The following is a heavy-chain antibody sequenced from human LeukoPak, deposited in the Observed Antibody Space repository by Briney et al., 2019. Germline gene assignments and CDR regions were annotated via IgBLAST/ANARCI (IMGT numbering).Heavy chain of an antibody. CDR1: GYTFTGYY. Sequence: ASVKVSCKASGYTFTGYYMHWVRQAPGQGLEWMGIINPSGGSTSYAQKFQGRVTMTRDTSTSTVYMELSSLRSEDTAVYYCARGDLTYYYDSSGPNGYWGQGTLVTVSS. D-gene: IGHD3-22*01. CDR3: ARGDLTYYYDSSGPNGY. V-gene: IGHV1-46*01. CDR2: INPSGGST. J-gene: IGHJ4*02.